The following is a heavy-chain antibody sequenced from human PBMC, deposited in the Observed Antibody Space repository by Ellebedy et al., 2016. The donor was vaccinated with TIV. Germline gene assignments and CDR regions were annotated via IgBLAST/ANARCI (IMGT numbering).Heavy chain of an antibody. V-gene: IGHV3-23*01. Sequence: GGSLRLSXAASGFTFSSYAMSWVRQAPGKGLEWVSAISGSGGSTYYADSVKGRFTISRDNSKNTLYLQMNSLRAEDTAVYYCASSVVTSYYFDYWGQGTLVTVSS. J-gene: IGHJ4*02. D-gene: IGHD2-21*02. CDR1: GFTFSSYA. CDR3: ASSVVTSYYFDY. CDR2: ISGSGGST.